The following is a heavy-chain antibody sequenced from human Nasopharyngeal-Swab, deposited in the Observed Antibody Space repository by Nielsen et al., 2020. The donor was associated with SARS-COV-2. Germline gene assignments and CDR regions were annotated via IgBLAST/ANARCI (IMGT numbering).Heavy chain of an antibody. CDR3: ARSTTVRPWNYYGMDV. Sequence: VRQAPGKGLEWVSYISSSGSTIYYADSVKGRFTISRDNAKNSLYLRMNSLRAEDTAVYYCARSTTVRPWNYYGMDVWGQGTTVTVSS. D-gene: IGHD4-17*01. J-gene: IGHJ6*02. V-gene: IGHV3-48*03. CDR2: ISSSGSTI.